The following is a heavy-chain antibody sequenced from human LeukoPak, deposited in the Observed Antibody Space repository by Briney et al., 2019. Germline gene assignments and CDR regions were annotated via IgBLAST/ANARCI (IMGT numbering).Heavy chain of an antibody. CDR3: AREGTAMVSFDY. CDR2: ISSGGNTI. J-gene: IGHJ4*02. D-gene: IGHD5-18*01. Sequence: GGSLRLSCAASGFTFSSYAMNWVRQAPGKGLEWVSYISSGGNTIYYADSVKGRFTISRDNAKNSLYLQMNSLRAEDTAVYYCAREGTAMVSFDYWGQGTLVTVSS. CDR1: GFTFSSYA. V-gene: IGHV3-48*03.